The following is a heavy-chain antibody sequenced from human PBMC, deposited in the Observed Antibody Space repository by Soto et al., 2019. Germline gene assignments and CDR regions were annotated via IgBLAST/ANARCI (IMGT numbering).Heavy chain of an antibody. CDR3: ASPVSGETYYYYGMDV. CDR1: GYTFTSYS. Sequence: ASVNVSCKASGYTFTSYSMHWVRQAPGQRLEWMGWINAGNGNTKYSQKSQGRVTITRDTSASTAYMELSSLRSEDTAVYYCASPVSGETYYYYGMDVWGQGTTVTVSS. V-gene: IGHV1-3*01. CDR2: INAGNGNT. J-gene: IGHJ6*02. D-gene: IGHD3-10*01.